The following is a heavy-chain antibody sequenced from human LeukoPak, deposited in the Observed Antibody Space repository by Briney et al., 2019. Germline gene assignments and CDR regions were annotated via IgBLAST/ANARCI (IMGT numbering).Heavy chain of an antibody. CDR3: ARVWGRYCSGGSCYGFRWFDP. J-gene: IGHJ5*02. Sequence: PSETLSLPCAANGGTFSGYYWIWIRPPPGKGLEWTGEINHCGSTNYNPSLKSRATISVDTSQNQFSLKLSSVTAADTAVYYWARVWGRYCSGGSCYGFRWFDPSGEGTLVTVSS. CDR1: GGTFSGYY. D-gene: IGHD2-15*01. V-gene: IGHV4-34*01. CDR2: INHCGST.